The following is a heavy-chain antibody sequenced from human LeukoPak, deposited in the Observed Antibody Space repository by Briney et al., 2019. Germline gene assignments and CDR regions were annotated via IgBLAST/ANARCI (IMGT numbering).Heavy chain of an antibody. CDR1: GGPFSSYA. CDR3: ARASHIVVVTATLRLPVWFDP. CDR2: IIPIFGTA. Sequence: SVKVSCKASGGPFSSYAISWVRQAPGQGLEWMGGIIPIFGTANYAQKFQGRVTITADESTSTAYMELSSLRSEDTAVYYCARASHIVVVTATLRLPVWFDPWGQGTLVTVSS. V-gene: IGHV1-69*01. D-gene: IGHD2-21*02. J-gene: IGHJ5*02.